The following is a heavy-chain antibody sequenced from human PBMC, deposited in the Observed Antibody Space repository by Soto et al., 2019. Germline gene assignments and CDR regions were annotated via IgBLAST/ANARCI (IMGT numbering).Heavy chain of an antibody. CDR3: ARVYCSGGSCYGFDY. J-gene: IGHJ4*02. Sequence: GGSLRLSCAASGFTFSSYWMHWVRQAPGKGLVWVSRINSDGSSTSYADSVKGRFTISRDNAKNTLYLQMNSLRAEDTAVYYCARVYCSGGSCYGFDYWGQGTLVTVSS. CDR1: GFTFSSYW. V-gene: IGHV3-74*01. D-gene: IGHD2-15*01. CDR2: INSDGSST.